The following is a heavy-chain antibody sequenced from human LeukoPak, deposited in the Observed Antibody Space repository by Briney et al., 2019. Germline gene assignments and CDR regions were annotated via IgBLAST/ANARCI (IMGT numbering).Heavy chain of an antibody. J-gene: IGHJ3*02. CDR1: GYTFSSHD. Sequence: GASVKVSCKASGYTFSSHDINWVRQATGQRLEWMGWMNPNSGNTGFAKNFQGRATITRDTSISTAYMELSSLRSEDTAVYYCARIVSFEVVTSSRAFYIWGQGTIVTVSS. V-gene: IGHV1-8*01. D-gene: IGHD3-3*01. CDR2: MNPNSGNT. CDR3: ARIVSFEVVTSSRAFYI.